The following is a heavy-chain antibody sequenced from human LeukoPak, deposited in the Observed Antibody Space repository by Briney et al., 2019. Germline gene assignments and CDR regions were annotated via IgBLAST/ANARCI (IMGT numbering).Heavy chain of an antibody. CDR1: GGPISSYH. V-gene: IGHV4-59*01. J-gene: IGHJ2*01. Sequence: SETLSLTRTVSGGPISSYHWSWIRPPPGKRLEGIGYIYYSGSTNYNPSLKSRVTISVDTSKNQFSLKLSSVTAADTAVYYCARGPALRSGYFDLWGRGTLVTVSS. D-gene: IGHD4/OR15-4a*01. CDR3: ARGPALRSGYFDL. CDR2: IYYSGST.